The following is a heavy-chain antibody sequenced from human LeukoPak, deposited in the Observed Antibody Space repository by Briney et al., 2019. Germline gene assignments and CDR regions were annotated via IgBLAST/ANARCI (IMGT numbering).Heavy chain of an antibody. D-gene: IGHD1-26*01. V-gene: IGHV4-59*08. Sequence: SETLSLTCTVSGGSIRGYFWSWIRQPPGKGLEWIGYIYYTGSTNYNPSLKSRVTISVDTSKNQFSLNLSSVTAADTAVYYCARHGPYLGRLGWFDPWGQGTLVTVSS. CDR1: GGSIRGYF. CDR2: IYYTGST. J-gene: IGHJ5*02. CDR3: ARHGPYLGRLGWFDP.